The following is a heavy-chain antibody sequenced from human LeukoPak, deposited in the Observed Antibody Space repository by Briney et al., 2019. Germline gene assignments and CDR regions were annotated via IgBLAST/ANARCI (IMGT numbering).Heavy chain of an antibody. CDR2: FDPEDGET. CDR3: ATIYGGNPPPEY. J-gene: IGHJ4*02. D-gene: IGHD4-23*01. CDR1: GYTLTELS. V-gene: IGHV1-24*01. Sequence: ASVKVSCKVSGYTLTELSMHWVRQAPGKGLEWMGGFDPEDGETIYAQKFQGRVTMTEDTSTDTAYMELSSLRSEDTAVYYCATIYGGNPPPEYWGQGTLVTVSS.